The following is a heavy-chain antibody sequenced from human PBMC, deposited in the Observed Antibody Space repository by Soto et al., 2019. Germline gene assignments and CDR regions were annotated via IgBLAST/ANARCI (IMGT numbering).Heavy chain of an antibody. CDR3: ARGYNWNYGGGLYYFDY. V-gene: IGHV3-33*01. J-gene: IGHJ4*02. Sequence: QVQLVGSGGGVVQPGRSLRLSCAASGFTFSSYGMHWVRQAPGKGLEWVAVIWYDGSNKYYADSVKGRFTISRDNSKNTLYLQMNSLRAEDTAVYYCARGYNWNYGGGLYYFDYWGQGTLVTVSS. CDR1: GFTFSSYG. CDR2: IWYDGSNK. D-gene: IGHD1-7*01.